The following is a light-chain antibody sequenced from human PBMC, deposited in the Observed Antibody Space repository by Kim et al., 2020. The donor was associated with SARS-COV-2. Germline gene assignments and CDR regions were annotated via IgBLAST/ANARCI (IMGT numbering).Light chain of an antibody. CDR3: QKYNTSPKT. V-gene: IGKV1-27*01. CDR2: AAS. CDR1: QGISNS. J-gene: IGKJ1*01. Sequence: ASVGDRVTITCRASQGISNSLAWYQQKPGKVPKLLISAASALQSGVPSRFSGSGSGTDFTLTISSLQSEDVATYYCQKYNTSPKTFGQGTKVDIK.